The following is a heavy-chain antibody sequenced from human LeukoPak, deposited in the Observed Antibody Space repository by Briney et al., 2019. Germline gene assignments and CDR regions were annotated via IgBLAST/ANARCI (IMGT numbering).Heavy chain of an antibody. Sequence: GGSLRLSCAASGFTVSSNYMSWVRQAPGKGLEWVSVIYSGGSTYYADSVKGRFTISRDNSKNTLYLQMNSLRAEDTAVYYCARVLGWLEAEYYFDYWGQGTLVTVSS. CDR2: IYSGGST. D-gene: IGHD5-12*01. CDR3: ARVLGWLEAEYYFDY. CDR1: GFTVSSNY. V-gene: IGHV3-66*01. J-gene: IGHJ4*02.